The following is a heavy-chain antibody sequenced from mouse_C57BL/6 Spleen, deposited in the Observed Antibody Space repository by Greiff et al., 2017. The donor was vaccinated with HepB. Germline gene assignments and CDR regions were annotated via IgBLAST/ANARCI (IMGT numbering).Heavy chain of an antibody. J-gene: IGHJ4*01. CDR1: GYTFTSYW. Sequence: QVQLQQPGAELVKPGASVKLSCKASGYTFTSYWMQWVKQRPGQGLEWIGEIDPSDSYTNYNQKFKGKATLTVDTSSSTSYMQLSSLTSEDSAVYYCARNDDGSSYGYYAMDYWGQGTSVTVSS. CDR3: ARNDDGSSYGYYAMDY. D-gene: IGHD1-1*01. V-gene: IGHV1-50*01. CDR2: IDPSDSYT.